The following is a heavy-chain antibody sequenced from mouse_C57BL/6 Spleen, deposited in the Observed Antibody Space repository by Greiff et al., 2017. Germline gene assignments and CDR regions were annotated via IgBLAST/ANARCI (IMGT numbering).Heavy chain of an antibody. V-gene: IGHV1-47*01. J-gene: IGHJ2*01. D-gene: IGHD1-1*01. CDR1: GYTFTTYP. Sequence: QVQLQQPGAELVKPGASVKMSCKASGYTFTTYPIEWMKQNHGKSLEWIGNFHPYNDDTKYNEKFKSKATLTVEKSSSTVYLELSRLTSNGSAVYYCARGKNLLLRGFDYWGQGTTLTVSS. CDR3: ARGKNLLLRGFDY. CDR2: FHPYNDDT.